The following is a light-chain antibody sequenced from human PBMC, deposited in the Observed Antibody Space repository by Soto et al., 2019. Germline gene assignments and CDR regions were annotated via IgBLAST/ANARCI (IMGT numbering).Light chain of an antibody. J-gene: IGLJ1*01. Sequence: QSVLTQPASVSGSPGQSITISCTGTSSDVGSYNLVSWYQQHTGKAPKLMIYEGSKRTSGVSNRFSGSKSGNTASLTISGLQAEDEADYYCCSYAGSSTHVFGAGTKLTVL. CDR2: EGS. CDR1: SSDVGSYNL. V-gene: IGLV2-23*01. CDR3: CSYAGSSTHV.